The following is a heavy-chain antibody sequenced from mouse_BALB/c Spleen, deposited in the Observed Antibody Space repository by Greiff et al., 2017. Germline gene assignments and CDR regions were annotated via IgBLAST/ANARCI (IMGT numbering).Heavy chain of an antibody. D-gene: IGHD2-1*01. CDR3: ARSLLGFDY. V-gene: IGHV3-2*02. CDR1: GYSITSDYA. CDR2: ISYSGST. Sequence: EVQLVESGPGLVKPSQSLSLTCTVTGYSITSDYAWNWIRQFPGNKLEWMGYISYSGSTSYNPSLKSRISITRDTSKNQFFLQLNSVTTEDTATYYCARSLLGFDYWGQGTTLTVSS. J-gene: IGHJ2*01.